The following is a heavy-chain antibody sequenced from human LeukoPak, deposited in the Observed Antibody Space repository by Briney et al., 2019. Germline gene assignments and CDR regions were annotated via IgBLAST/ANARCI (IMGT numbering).Heavy chain of an antibody. Sequence: PGGSLRLSCAASGFTFSSYAMSWVRQAPGKGLEWVSAISGSGGSTYYADSVKGRFTISRDNSKNTLYLQMNSLRAEDTAVYYCAKAHGVLMVYTLDYWGQGTLVTVSS. CDR2: ISGSGGST. CDR3: AKAHGVLMVYTLDY. D-gene: IGHD2-8*01. CDR1: GFTFSSYA. V-gene: IGHV3-23*01. J-gene: IGHJ4*02.